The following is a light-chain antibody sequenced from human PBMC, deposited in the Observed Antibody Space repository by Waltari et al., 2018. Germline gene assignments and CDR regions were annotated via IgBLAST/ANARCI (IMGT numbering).Light chain of an antibody. CDR3: QQYYTNPIT. J-gene: IGKJ3*01. Sequence: DIVMTQSPDSLAVSLGERATINCKSGQSILYNFNSKNYLAWYQQKPGQPPKLLISWASIRESGVPDRFSGSGSGTDVALTISSLQAEDVAVYYCQQYYTNPITFGPGTKLEIK. V-gene: IGKV4-1*01. CDR1: QSILYNFNSKNY. CDR2: WAS.